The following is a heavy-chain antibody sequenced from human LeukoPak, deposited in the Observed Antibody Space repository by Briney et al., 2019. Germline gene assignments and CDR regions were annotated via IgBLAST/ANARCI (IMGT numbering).Heavy chain of an antibody. D-gene: IGHD2-2*01. CDR1: GGSISSGSYY. V-gene: IGHV4-61*02. Sequence: PSQTLSLTCTVSGGSISSGSYYWSWIRQPAGKGLEWIGRIYTSGSTNYNPSLKSRVTMSVDTSKNQFSLKLSSVTAADTAVYYCARGSYCSSTSCYYYYYYMDVWGKGTTVTVSS. CDR2: IYTSGST. CDR3: ARGSYCSSTSCYYYYYYMDV. J-gene: IGHJ6*03.